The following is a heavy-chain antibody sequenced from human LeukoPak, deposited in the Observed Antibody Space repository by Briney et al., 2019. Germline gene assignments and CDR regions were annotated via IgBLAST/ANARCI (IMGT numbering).Heavy chain of an antibody. Sequence: GGSLRLSCATSGFTFSTYAMNWVRQAPGKGLEWVSSIRSSDGSTYYADSVKGRFTISRDSSKNTLYLQMNSLRAEDTAVYYCAKDAESYGGGDYWGQGTLVTVSS. CDR1: GFTFSTYA. V-gene: IGHV3-23*01. J-gene: IGHJ4*02. CDR2: IRSSDGST. CDR3: AKDAESYGGGDY. D-gene: IGHD4-23*01.